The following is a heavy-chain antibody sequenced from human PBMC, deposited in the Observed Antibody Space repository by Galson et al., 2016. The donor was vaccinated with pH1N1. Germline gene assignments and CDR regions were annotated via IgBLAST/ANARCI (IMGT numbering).Heavy chain of an antibody. CDR1: GGSISSSSYY. CDR2: IYYSGST. CDR3: ATSLPTYYDFWSGYYKDY. J-gene: IGHJ4*02. Sequence: ETLSLTCTVSGGSISSSSYYWGWIRQPPGKGLEWIGSIYYSGSTYYNPSLKSRVTISVDTSKNQFSLKLSSVTAADTAVYYCATSLPTYYDFWSGYYKDYWGQGTLVTDSS. V-gene: IGHV4-39*01. D-gene: IGHD3-3*01.